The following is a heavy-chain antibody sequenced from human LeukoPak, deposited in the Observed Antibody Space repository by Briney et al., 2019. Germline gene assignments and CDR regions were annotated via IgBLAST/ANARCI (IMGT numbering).Heavy chain of an antibody. CDR1: GGSINSGGYY. CDR2: IHYSGST. J-gene: IGHJ5*02. CDR3: ARIRGYSYGYWFDP. Sequence: SQTLSLTCTVSGGSINSGGYYWCWNRQHPGKGLEWIGNIHYSGSTYYNPYLKSRVTISVDTSKNQFSLKLSSVTAADTAVYYCARIRGYSYGYWFDPWGQGTLVTVSS. V-gene: IGHV4-31*03. D-gene: IGHD5-18*01.